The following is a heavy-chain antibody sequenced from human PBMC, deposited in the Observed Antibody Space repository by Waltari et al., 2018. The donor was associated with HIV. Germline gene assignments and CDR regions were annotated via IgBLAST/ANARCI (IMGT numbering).Heavy chain of an antibody. CDR3: AKDNRDPLGTLWY. J-gene: IGHJ4*02. Sequence: EVQLLESGGGLVQPGGSLRLSCAASGFTFSSYAMSWVRQAPGKGFEWVSFISGRGGSTYYADSVKGRFTISRDNSKNTLYLQMNSLRAEDTAVYYCAKDNRDPLGTLWYWGQGTLVTVSS. CDR2: ISGRGGST. D-gene: IGHD2-21*01. V-gene: IGHV3-23*01. CDR1: GFTFSSYA.